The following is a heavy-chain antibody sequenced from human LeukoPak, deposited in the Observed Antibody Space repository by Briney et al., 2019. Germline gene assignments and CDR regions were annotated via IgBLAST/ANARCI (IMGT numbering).Heavy chain of an antibody. CDR1: GFTFSSYS. Sequence: GGSLRLSCAASGFTFSSYSMNWVRQAPGKGLEWVSYISSSSSTIYYADPVKGRFTISRDNAKNSLYLQMNSLRAEDTAVYYCARDLALXGXXWGKGTTVTV. CDR2: ISSSSSTI. D-gene: IGHD3-10*01. J-gene: IGHJ6*03. V-gene: IGHV3-48*01. CDR3: ARDLALXGXX.